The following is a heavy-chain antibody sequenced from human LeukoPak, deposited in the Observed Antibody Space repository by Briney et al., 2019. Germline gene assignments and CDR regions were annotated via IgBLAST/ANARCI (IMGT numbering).Heavy chain of an antibody. Sequence: SVTVSYQASVYTFTAYYIHWLRQAPGQGPAGVGWIKPDRGSSHYAQKFQGRVTMTRDTSSNSDYMDLTRLKSDDTAVYYCARARVPIAVAGLYYFDYWGQGALVTVSS. J-gene: IGHJ4*02. CDR3: ARARVPIAVAGLYYFDY. V-gene: IGHV1-2*02. CDR2: IKPDRGSS. D-gene: IGHD6-19*01. CDR1: VYTFTAYY.